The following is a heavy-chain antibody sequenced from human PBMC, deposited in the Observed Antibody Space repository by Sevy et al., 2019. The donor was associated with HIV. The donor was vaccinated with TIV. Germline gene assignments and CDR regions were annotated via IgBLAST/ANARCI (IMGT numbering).Heavy chain of an antibody. D-gene: IGHD2-21*01. V-gene: IGHV3-48*03. CDR2: IGSSGSNV. J-gene: IGHJ4*02. CDR1: GFIFSSYE. Sequence: GGSLRLSCAASGFIFSSYEMSWVRQAPGKGLEWISYIGSSGSNVYHADSVKGRFTISRDNAQNSLSLQMNSLRVEDTAVYYCVAGAGYLFDYWGQGTLVTVSS. CDR3: VAGAGYLFDY.